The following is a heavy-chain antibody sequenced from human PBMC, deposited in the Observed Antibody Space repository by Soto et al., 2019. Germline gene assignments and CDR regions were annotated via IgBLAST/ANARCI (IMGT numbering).Heavy chain of an antibody. V-gene: IGHV1-46*01. D-gene: IGHD2-8*01. Sequence: AXVKVSFKASGYTFPSYYMHWVRQAPGQALKWMGIINPTGGSKNDAKQPRGRVAMTRNTSTSTVYMELNRLRSEDTAVYYCARPHYPGCINAVCYPLDYWRQGSLVTVSS. CDR3: ARPHYPGCINAVCYPLDY. J-gene: IGHJ4*02. CDR1: GYTFPSYY. CDR2: INPTGGSK.